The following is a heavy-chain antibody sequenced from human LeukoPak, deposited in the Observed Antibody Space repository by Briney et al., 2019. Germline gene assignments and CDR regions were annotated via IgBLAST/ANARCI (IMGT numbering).Heavy chain of an antibody. V-gene: IGHV3-33*01. J-gene: IGHJ4*02. CDR3: ARIWFGEASVDY. Sequence: GGSLRLSCAASGFTFSNYGMHWVRQAPGKGLEWVAVIWYDGSNKYYADSVKGRFTISRDNSKNTLYLQMNSLRAEDMAVYYCARIWFGEASVDYWGQGTLVTVSS. CDR1: GFTFSNYG. CDR2: IWYDGSNK. D-gene: IGHD3-10*01.